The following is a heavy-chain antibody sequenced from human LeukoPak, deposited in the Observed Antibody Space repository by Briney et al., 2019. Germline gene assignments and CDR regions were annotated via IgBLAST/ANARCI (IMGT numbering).Heavy chain of an antibody. CDR1: GYTFTNYA. V-gene: IGHV1-3*03. J-gene: IGHJ4*02. Sequence: ASVKVSCKASGYTFTNYALHWVRQAPGQRLEWMGWINAGNGNTKYSQEFQGRVTITRDTSASTAYMELSSLRSEDMAVYYCARGYSGSYANFDYWGQGTLVTVSS. D-gene: IGHD1-26*01. CDR3: ARGYSGSYANFDY. CDR2: INAGNGNT.